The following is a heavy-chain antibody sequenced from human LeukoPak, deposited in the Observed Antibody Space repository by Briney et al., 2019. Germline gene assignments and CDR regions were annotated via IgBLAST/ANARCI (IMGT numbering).Heavy chain of an antibody. D-gene: IGHD6-13*01. CDR2: ISTRSSTI. V-gene: IGHV3-48*03. CDR3: ARAPPGQHLDNWFDS. CDR1: GFILSTSE. J-gene: IGHJ5*01. Sequence: PGGSLRLSCVASGFILSTSEMNWVRQAPGKGLEWVSFISTRSSTIHYADSVKGRFTISRDNARNSLYLQMNSLRAEDTAVYYCARAPPGQHLDNWFDSWGQGTLVTVSS.